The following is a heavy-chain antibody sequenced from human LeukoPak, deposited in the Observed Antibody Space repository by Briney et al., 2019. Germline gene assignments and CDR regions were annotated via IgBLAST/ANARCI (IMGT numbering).Heavy chain of an antibody. CDR1: GFTFSDYY. J-gene: IGHJ4*02. D-gene: IGHD3-10*01. Sequence: RPGGSLRLSCAASGFTFSDYYMSWIRQAPGKGLEWVSYISSSGSTIYYADSVKGRFTISRDNAKNSLYLQMNSLRAEDTAVYYCAKDVDMVRAHYFDYWGQGTLVTVSS. CDR2: ISSSGSTI. V-gene: IGHV3-11*04. CDR3: AKDVDMVRAHYFDY.